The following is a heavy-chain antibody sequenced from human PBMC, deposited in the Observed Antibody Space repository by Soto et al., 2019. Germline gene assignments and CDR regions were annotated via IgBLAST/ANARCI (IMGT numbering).Heavy chain of an antibody. J-gene: IGHJ4*02. Sequence: QVQLVESGGGVVQPGRSLRLSCAASGFTFSSFTMHWVPQAPGKGLEWVAVISYDDGVNKKYADSVKGRFTISRDNSKNTLYLQMNSLRAEDTAVYYCARSIAVAGTPEFDYWGQGALVTVSS. CDR3: ARSIAVAGTPEFDY. CDR2: ISYDDGVNK. CDR1: GFTFSSFT. D-gene: IGHD6-19*01. V-gene: IGHV3-30-3*01.